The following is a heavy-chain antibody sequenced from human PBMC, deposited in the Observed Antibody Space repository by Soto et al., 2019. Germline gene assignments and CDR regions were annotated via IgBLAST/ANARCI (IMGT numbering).Heavy chain of an antibody. D-gene: IGHD1-26*01. CDR1: RHSITNYY. J-gene: IGHJ3*02. CDR2: IFHTGTT. V-gene: IGHV4-59*08. CDR3: TTEAYPNSGSLAFDI. Sequence: SDTLSLSCTITRHSITNYYYSWIRKPPRKGLEWIGYIFHTGTTSYNPSLKSRVTLSVDTSQSQFSLKLNPVTAADTAVYYCTTEAYPNSGSLAFDIWGPGTLVT.